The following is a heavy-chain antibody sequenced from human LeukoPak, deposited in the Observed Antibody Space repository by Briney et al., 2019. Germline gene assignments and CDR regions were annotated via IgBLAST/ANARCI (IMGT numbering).Heavy chain of an antibody. CDR1: GGSFSGYY. Sequence: PSEPLSLTCAVYGGSFSGYYWSWIGQPPGKEREWIGEINHIGSTNYNPSLKIRVTLSVDTSKNQFSLKLSSVTAADTAVYYCARGSSNYGSGSELFDYWGQGTLVTVSS. J-gene: IGHJ4*02. CDR3: ARGSSNYGSGSELFDY. V-gene: IGHV4-34*01. CDR2: INHIGST. D-gene: IGHD3-10*01.